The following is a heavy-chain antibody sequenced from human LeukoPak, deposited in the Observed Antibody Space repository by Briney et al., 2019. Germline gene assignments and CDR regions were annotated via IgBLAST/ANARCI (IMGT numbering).Heavy chain of an antibody. D-gene: IGHD4-23*01. V-gene: IGHV1-69*04. CDR2: IIPILGIA. CDR3: ARLGSSTVVTQDY. Sequence: SVKVSCKASGGTFNSYAISWVRQAPGQGLEWMGRIIPILGIANYAQKFQGRVTITADKSTSTAYMELSSLRSEDTAEYYCARLGSSTVVTQDYWGQGTLVTVSS. CDR1: GGTFNSYA. J-gene: IGHJ4*02.